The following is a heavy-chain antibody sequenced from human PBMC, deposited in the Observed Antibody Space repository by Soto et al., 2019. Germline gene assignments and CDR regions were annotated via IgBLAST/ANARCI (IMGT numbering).Heavy chain of an antibody. CDR2: ISYDGSNK. V-gene: IGHV3-30-3*01. J-gene: IGHJ4*02. CDR3: ARDPTIFGGVRGYFDY. Sequence: QVQLVESGGGVVQPGRSLRLSCAASGFTFSSYAMHWIRQAPGKGLEWVAVISYDGSNKYYADSVKGRFTISRENSKNPRYLKMNRLRTEETAVYYRARDPTIFGGVRGYFDYWGQGALGTASS. D-gene: IGHD3-3*01. CDR1: GFTFSSYA.